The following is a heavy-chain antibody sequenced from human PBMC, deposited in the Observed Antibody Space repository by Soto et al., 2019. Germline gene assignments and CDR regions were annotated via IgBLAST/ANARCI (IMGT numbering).Heavy chain of an antibody. CDR2: ISSSSSYI. V-gene: IGHV3-21*01. CDR3: ARDRDSSGYYYSYYYYGMDV. J-gene: IGHJ6*02. D-gene: IGHD3-22*01. Sequence: GGSLRLSCAASGFTFSSYSMNWVRQAPGKGLEWVSSISSSSSYIYYADSVKGRFTISRDNAKNSLYLQMNSLRAEDTAVYYCARDRDSSGYYYSYYYYGMDVWGQGTTVTVSS. CDR1: GFTFSSYS.